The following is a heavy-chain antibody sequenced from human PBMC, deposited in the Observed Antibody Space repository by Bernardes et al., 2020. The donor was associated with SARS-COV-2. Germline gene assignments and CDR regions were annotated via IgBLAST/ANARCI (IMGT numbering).Heavy chain of an antibody. V-gene: IGHV1-2*02. CDR1: GYTFTGYY. CDR3: ARASSGWREILEWSYYFDY. CDR2: INPNSGGT. Sequence: ASVKVSCKASGYTFTGYYMHWVRQAPGQGLEWMGWINPNSGGTNYAQKFQGRVTMTRDTSISTAYMELSRLRSDDTAVYYCARASSGWREILEWSYYFDYWGQGTLVTVSS. J-gene: IGHJ4*02. D-gene: IGHD3-3*01.